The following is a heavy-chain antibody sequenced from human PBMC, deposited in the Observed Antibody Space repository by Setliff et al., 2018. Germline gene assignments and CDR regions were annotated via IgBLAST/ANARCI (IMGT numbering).Heavy chain of an antibody. CDR1: GGTFNTYV. CDR3: ATDHMPASGTSAFDI. D-gene: IGHD6-13*01. Sequence: VKVSCKASGGTFNTYVISWVRQAPSQGLEWMGMIIPIFGTSNHAQKFQARVTMTTDESTSTAYMELSSLTSEDTAVYYCATDHMPASGTSAFDIWGQGTVVTVSS. CDR2: IIPIFGTS. J-gene: IGHJ3*02. V-gene: IGHV1-69*13.